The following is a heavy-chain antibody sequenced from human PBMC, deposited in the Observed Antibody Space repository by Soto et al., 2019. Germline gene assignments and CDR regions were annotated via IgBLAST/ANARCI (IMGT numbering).Heavy chain of an antibody. CDR3: ARLGGSFAVPHFDY. Sequence: PSETLSLTCTVSGSSITHYYWTWIRQPLGKGLEWMGYIYYSGTTTNYNPSLKSRVTLSVDTSKNQFPLKLSSVTAADTAVYYCARLGGSFAVPHFDYWGQGTLVTVS. D-gene: IGHD1-26*01. CDR2: IYYSGTTT. CDR1: GSSITHYY. J-gene: IGHJ4*02. V-gene: IGHV4-59*08.